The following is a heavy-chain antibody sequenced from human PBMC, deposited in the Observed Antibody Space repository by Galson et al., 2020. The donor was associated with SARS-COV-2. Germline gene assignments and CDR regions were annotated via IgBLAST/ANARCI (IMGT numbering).Heavy chain of an antibody. Sequence: NSGGSLRLSCAASGFTFSDYNMDWVRQAPGKGLEWVSSISSSSSYIYYADSLKGRFTISRDNAKNSLYLQMNSLRAEDTAVYYCARAGGFVILQPLDYWGQGTLVTVSS. CDR1: GFTFSDYN. V-gene: IGHV3-21*01. D-gene: IGHD1-1*01. J-gene: IGHJ4*02. CDR2: ISSSSSYI. CDR3: ARAGGFVILQPLDY.